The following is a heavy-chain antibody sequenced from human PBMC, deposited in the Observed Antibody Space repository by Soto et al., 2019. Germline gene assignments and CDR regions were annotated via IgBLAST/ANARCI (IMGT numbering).Heavy chain of an antibody. J-gene: IGHJ4*02. CDR3: ARLAKKYYYDSSGYLDY. D-gene: IGHD3-22*01. CDR1: GGSISSGDYY. Sequence: SETLSLTCTVSGGSISSGDYYWSWIRQPPGKSLEWIGYIYYSGSTYYNPSLKSRVTISVDTSKNQFSLKLSSVTAADTAVYYCARLAKKYYYDSSGYLDYWGQGTLVTVSS. CDR2: IYYSGST. V-gene: IGHV4-30-4*01.